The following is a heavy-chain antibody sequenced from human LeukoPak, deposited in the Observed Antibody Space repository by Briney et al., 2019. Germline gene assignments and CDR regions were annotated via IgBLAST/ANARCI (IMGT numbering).Heavy chain of an antibody. CDR2: INPNSGGT. V-gene: IGHV1-2*06. CDR3: ARIRSYDSSGYLVY. CDR1: GYTFTRYY. Sequence: ASVKVSCKASGYTFTRYYMHWVRQAPGQGLEWMGRINPNSGGTNYAQKFQGRVTMTRDTSISTAYMELSRLRSDDTAVYYCARIRSYDSSGYLVYWGQGTLVTVSS. J-gene: IGHJ4*02. D-gene: IGHD3-22*01.